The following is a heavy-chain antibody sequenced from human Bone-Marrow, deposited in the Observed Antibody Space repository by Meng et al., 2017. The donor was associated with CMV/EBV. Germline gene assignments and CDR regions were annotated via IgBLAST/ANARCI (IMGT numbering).Heavy chain of an antibody. CDR1: GFTVSSNY. Sequence: GESLKISCAASGFTVSSNYMSWVRQAPGKGLEWVSVIYSGGSTYYADSVKGRFTISRDNSKNTLYLQMNSLRAEDTAVYYCATGAVAGICGYWGQGTLVTVSS. J-gene: IGHJ4*02. CDR3: ATGAVAGICGY. V-gene: IGHV3-66*02. D-gene: IGHD6-19*01. CDR2: IYSGGST.